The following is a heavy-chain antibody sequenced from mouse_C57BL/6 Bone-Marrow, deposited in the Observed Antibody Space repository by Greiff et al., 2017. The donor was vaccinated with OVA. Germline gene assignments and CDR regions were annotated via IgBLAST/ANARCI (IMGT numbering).Heavy chain of an antibody. CDR3: ARQNSNSAWFAD. D-gene: IGHD2-5*01. CDR1: GFTFSDYY. V-gene: IGHV5-12*01. CDR2: ISNGGGST. J-gene: IGHJ3*01. Sequence: EVKLVESGGGLVQPGGSLKLSCAASGFTFSDYYMYWVRQTPEKRLEWVAYISNGGGSTYYPDTVKGRFTISRDNAKNTLYLQMSRLKSEDTAMYYCARQNSNSAWFADWGQGTLVTVSA.